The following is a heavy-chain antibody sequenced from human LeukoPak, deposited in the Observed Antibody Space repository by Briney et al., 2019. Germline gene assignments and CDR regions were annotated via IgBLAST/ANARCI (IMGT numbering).Heavy chain of an antibody. CDR3: ARDSAEVYAIFDS. CDR2: INPNSGGT. V-gene: IGHV1-2*02. Sequence: ASVKVSCKASGYTFTGYYMHWVRQAPGQGLEWMGWINPNSGGTNYAQKFQGRVTMTRDTSISTAYMELSRLRSDDTAVYYCARDSAEVYAIFDSWGQGTLVTVSS. CDR1: GYTFTGYY. J-gene: IGHJ4*02. D-gene: IGHD2-8*01.